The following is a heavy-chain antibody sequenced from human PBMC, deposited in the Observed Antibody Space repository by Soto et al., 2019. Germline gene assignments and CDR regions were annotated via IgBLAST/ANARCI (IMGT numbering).Heavy chain of an antibody. Sequence: EVQLLESGGGLVQPGGSLRLSCAASGFSFSSYAMSWVRQAPGKGLEWVSAISAGGGNTYYRDSVKGRFTISRDNSKITLYLQMNSLRIEDTAVYFCAQTTPSIYYFDPWGQGTLVTVSS. D-gene: IGHD1-26*01. CDR1: GFSFSSYA. V-gene: IGHV3-23*01. CDR3: AQTTPSIYYFDP. CDR2: ISAGGGNT. J-gene: IGHJ5*02.